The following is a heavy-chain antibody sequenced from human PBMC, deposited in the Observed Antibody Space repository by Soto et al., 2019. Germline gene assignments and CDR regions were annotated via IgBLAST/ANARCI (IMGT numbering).Heavy chain of an antibody. D-gene: IGHD1-1*01. CDR1: GFTFSSYA. J-gene: IGHJ4*02. CDR3: AEGTANWNFGYFDY. V-gene: IGHV3-23*01. Sequence: EVQLLDSGGGLVQPGGSLRLSCAASGFTFSSYAMTWVRQAPGKGLGWVSAIGGSGGGTYYADSVKGRFTISRDNSKNTLYLQINSLRAEDTAVYYCAEGTANWNFGYFDYWGRGVLVTVSS. CDR2: IGGSGGGT.